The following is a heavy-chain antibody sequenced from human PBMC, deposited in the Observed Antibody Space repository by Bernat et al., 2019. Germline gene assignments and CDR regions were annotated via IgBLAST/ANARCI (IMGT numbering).Heavy chain of an antibody. V-gene: IGHV4-39*07. CDR2: IYASGST. D-gene: IGHD6-13*01. Sequence: QLQLQESGPGLVKPSETLSLTCTVSCGSISSSSYYWGWIRQPPGKGLEWIGSIYASGSTNYNPSLKSRVNMSRDTSNNQFSLNIWSVTAADTAVYYCARLYSKNWSEYYFDYWGQGILVTVSP. CDR3: ARLYSKNWSEYYFDY. CDR1: CGSISSSSYY. J-gene: IGHJ4*02.